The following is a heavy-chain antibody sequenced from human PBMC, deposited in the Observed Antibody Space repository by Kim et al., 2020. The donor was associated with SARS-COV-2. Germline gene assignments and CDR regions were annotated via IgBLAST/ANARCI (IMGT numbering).Heavy chain of an antibody. CDR2: IYYSGST. CDR1: GGSISSSSYY. V-gene: IGHV4-39*01. CDR3: ARTPTYYYGSGPSPQPVFDY. J-gene: IGHJ4*02. D-gene: IGHD3-10*01. Sequence: SETLSLTCTVSGGSISSSSYYWGWIRQPPGKGLEWIGSIYYSGSTYYNPSLKSRVTISVDTSKNQFSLKLSSVTAADTAVYYCARTPTYYYGSGPSPQPVFDYWGQGTLVTVSS.